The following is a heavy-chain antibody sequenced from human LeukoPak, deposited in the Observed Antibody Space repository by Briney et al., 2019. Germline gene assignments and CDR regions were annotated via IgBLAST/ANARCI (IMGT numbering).Heavy chain of an antibody. V-gene: IGHV3-9*01. D-gene: IGHD3-10*01. J-gene: IGHJ4*02. CDR1: GFTFDDYA. CDR3: AKDTQYTMVRGVTPDY. CDR2: ISWNSGSI. Sequence: PGRALRLSCAASGFTFDDYAMHWVRQAPGKGLEWVSGISWNSGSIGYADSVKGRFTISRDNAKNSLYLQMNSLRAEDTALYYCAKDTQYTMVRGVTPDYWGQGTLVTVSS.